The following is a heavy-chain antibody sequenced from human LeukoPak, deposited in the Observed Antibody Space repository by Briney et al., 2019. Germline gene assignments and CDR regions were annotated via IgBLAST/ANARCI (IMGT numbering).Heavy chain of an antibody. CDR1: GFTSSSYA. Sequence: PGGSLRLSCAASGFTSSSYAMHWVRQAPGKGLEWVAVISYDGSNKYYTDSVKGRFTISRDNSKNTLYLQMNSLRAEDTAVYYCAGDRATSYFDYWGQGALVTISS. CDR3: AGDRATSYFDY. CDR2: ISYDGSNK. D-gene: IGHD1-26*01. V-gene: IGHV3-30*04. J-gene: IGHJ4*02.